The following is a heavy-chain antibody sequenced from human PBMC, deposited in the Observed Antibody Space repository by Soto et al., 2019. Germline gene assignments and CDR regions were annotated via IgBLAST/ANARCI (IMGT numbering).Heavy chain of an antibody. CDR1: GYTFTSYG. V-gene: IGHV1-18*01. Sequence: QVQLVQSGAEVKKPGASVKVSCKASGYTFTSYGITWVRQAPGQGLEWMGWINAYNGKTQYAQKLQGRVTMTTDTSTRTAYMELRSLRSDDTAVYYCAGVKAVCGGKYYFEYWGQGTLVTVAS. CDR2: INAYNGKT. J-gene: IGHJ4*02. CDR3: AGVKAVCGGKYYFEY. D-gene: IGHD3-16*01.